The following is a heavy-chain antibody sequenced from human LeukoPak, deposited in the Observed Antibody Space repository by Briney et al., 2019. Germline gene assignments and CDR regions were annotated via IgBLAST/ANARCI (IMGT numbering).Heavy chain of an antibody. J-gene: IGHJ6*03. V-gene: IGHV3-53*01. CDR3: ARGLMVYAYYYYYYMDV. D-gene: IGHD2-8*01. Sequence: PGGSLRLSCAASGFTFSSYWMSWVRQAPGKGLEWVSTLYSGGSIYYADSVKGRFTISRDNSKNTLYLQMNSLRAEDTAVYYCARGLMVYAYYYYYYMDVWGKGTTVTVSS. CDR1: GFTFSSYW. CDR2: LYSGGSI.